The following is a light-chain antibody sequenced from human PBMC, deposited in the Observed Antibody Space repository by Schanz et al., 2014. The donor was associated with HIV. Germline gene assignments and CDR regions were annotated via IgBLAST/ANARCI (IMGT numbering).Light chain of an antibody. CDR2: GVS. CDR1: QSVSSSY. Sequence: EIVLTQSPGTLSLSPGERATLSCRASQSVSSSYLAWYQQKPGQAPRLLIYGVSIRATGSPDRFSGSGSGTDFTLTISRLEPEDFATYYCLQYADSPYTFGRGTKLE. V-gene: IGKV3-20*01. J-gene: IGKJ2*01. CDR3: LQYADSPYT.